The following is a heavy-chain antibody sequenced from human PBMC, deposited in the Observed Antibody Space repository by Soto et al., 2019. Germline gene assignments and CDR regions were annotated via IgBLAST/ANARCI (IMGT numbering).Heavy chain of an antibody. D-gene: IGHD2-21*02. Sequence: QVQLQESGPGLVKPSQTLSLTCTVSGGSISSGGYYWSWIRQHPGKGLEWIGYIYHSGSTYYNPAIKSRVTIAVDTSKNQFSLRLSSVTAADTAVYYCARVCGGDCHYGMDVWGQGTTVTVSS. J-gene: IGHJ6*02. CDR1: GGSISSGGYY. CDR2: IYHSGST. CDR3: ARVCGGDCHYGMDV. V-gene: IGHV4-31*03.